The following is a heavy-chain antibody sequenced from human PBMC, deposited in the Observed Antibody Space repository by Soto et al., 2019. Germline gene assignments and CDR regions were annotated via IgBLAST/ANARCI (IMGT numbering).Heavy chain of an antibody. J-gene: IGHJ4*02. CDR3: ARFRGYYDILTGYEGGDYFDY. Sequence: SETLSLTCTVSGGSISSGDYYWSWIRQPPGKGLEWIGYIYYSGGTYYNPSLKSRVTISVDTSKNQFSLKLSSVTATDTAVYYCARFRGYYDILTGYEGGDYFDYWGQGTLVTVSS. CDR1: GGSISSGDYY. CDR2: IYYSGGT. V-gene: IGHV4-30-4*01. D-gene: IGHD3-9*01.